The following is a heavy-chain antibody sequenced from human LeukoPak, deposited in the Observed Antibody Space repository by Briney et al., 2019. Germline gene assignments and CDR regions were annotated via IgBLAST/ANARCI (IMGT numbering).Heavy chain of an antibody. CDR1: GFTFSSYW. CDR3: VDYGER. V-gene: IGHV3-74*01. J-gene: IGHJ4*02. Sequence: GGFLRLSCAASGFTFSSYWMHWVRQAPGKGLVWVSRISGDGRTTSYADSVKGRFTISRDSAKNTLYLQMNSLRVEDTAVYYCVDYGERWGQGTLVTVSS. D-gene: IGHD4-17*01. CDR2: ISGDGRTT.